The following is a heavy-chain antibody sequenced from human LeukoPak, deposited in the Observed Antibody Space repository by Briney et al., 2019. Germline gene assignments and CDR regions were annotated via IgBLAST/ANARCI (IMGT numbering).Heavy chain of an antibody. CDR2: TSGSGGST. Sequence: GGSLRLSCAASGFTFSSYAMSWVRQAPGKGLEWVSATSGSGGSTYYADSVQGRFTIPRDNSKNTLYLQINSLRAEDTAVYYCAKVPRGWVYYFDYWGQGTLVTVSS. CDR3: AKVPRGWVYYFDY. D-gene: IGHD2-2*01. J-gene: IGHJ4*02. CDR1: GFTFSSYA. V-gene: IGHV3-23*01.